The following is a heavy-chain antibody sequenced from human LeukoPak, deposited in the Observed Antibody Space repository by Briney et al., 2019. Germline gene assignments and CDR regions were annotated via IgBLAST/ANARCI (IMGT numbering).Heavy chain of an antibody. CDR3: AGTDLNWYFDL. Sequence: ASASVSCTASGYTFTSYDINWVRHAPGQGLEWMGWMNPNSGNTCYAQKSQGRVTMTRDTSISTAYRELSRLRSDDTAVYCCAGTDLNWYFDLWGRGTLVTVSS. D-gene: IGHD1-14*01. CDR2: MNPNSGNT. CDR1: GYTFTSYD. V-gene: IGHV1-8*01. J-gene: IGHJ2*01.